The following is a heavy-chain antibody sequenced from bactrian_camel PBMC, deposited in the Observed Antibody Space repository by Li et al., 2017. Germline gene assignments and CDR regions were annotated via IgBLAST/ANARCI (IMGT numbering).Heavy chain of an antibody. CDR1: GLIGSSNC. D-gene: IGHD2*01. V-gene: IGHV3S53*01. Sequence: VQLVESGGGSVQAGGSLILSCAASGLIGSSNCMAWFRQPPGKEREWVATIDSVGGTTYAGSVQGRFTISKDNAKNTLYLQMNSLKPEDTAMYYCAAMARSGRDCVGVVRWGQGTQVTVS. CDR2: IDSVGGT. J-gene: IGHJ4*01. CDR3: AAMARSGRDCVGVVR.